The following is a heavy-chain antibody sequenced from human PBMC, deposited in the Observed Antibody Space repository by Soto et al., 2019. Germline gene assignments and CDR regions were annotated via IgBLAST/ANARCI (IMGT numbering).Heavy chain of an antibody. CDR3: ARGYSNYALIGYYYYGMDV. CDR1: GYTFTGYY. Sequence: GASVKVSCKASGYTFTGYYMHWVRQAPGQGLEWMGWINPNSGGTNYAQKFQGRVTMTRDTSISTAYMELSRLRSDDTAVYYCARGYSNYALIGYYYYGMDVWGQGTTVTVSS. J-gene: IGHJ6*02. CDR2: INPNSGGT. D-gene: IGHD4-4*01. V-gene: IGHV1-2*02.